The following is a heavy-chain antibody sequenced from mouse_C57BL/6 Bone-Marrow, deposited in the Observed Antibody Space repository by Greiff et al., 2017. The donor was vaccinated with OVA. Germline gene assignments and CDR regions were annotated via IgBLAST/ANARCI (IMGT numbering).Heavy chain of an antibody. CDR2: ISDGGSYT. CDR3: ARDRGTGPPAY. CDR1: GFTFSSYA. Sequence: EVKVVESGGGLVKPGGSLKLSCAASGFTFSSYAMSWVRQTPEKRLEWVATISDGGSYTYYPDNVKGRFTISRDNAKNNLYLQMSHLKSEDTAMYYCARDRGTGPPAYWGQGTLVTVSA. J-gene: IGHJ3*01. D-gene: IGHD4-1*01. V-gene: IGHV5-4*01.